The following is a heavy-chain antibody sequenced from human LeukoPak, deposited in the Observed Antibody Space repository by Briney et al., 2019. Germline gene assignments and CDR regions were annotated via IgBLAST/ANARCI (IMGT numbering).Heavy chain of an antibody. CDR2: IMSDGRST. Sequence: GGSLRLSCAASGFTFTTYGMHWVRQAPGKGLVWVSRIMSDGRSTYADSVKGRFTISRDTAKNTLYLQMNSLRAEDTAVYYCARAIPLRFLEWLPDAFDIWGQGTMVTVSS. CDR3: ARAIPLRFLEWLPDAFDI. V-gene: IGHV3-74*01. CDR1: GFTFTTYG. D-gene: IGHD3-3*01. J-gene: IGHJ3*02.